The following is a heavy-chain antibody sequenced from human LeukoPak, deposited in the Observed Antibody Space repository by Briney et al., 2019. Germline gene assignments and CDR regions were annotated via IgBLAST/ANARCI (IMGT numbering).Heavy chain of an antibody. J-gene: IGHJ4*02. Sequence: GGSLRLSCVVSGFTFNRRWMNWVRQAPGKGLEWVAHINPDGRDTYYVDSVKGRFTISRDNAQNSMYLQMNSLRAEDTALYYCASLYVVSTVTNWGQGTLVTVSS. V-gene: IGHV3-7*03. CDR3: ASLYVVSTVTN. CDR2: INPDGRDT. CDR1: GFTFNRRW. D-gene: IGHD4-17*01.